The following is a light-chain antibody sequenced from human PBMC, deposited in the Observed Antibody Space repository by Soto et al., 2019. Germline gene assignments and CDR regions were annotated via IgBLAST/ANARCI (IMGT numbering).Light chain of an antibody. CDR1: RSDVGGYNY. V-gene: IGLV2-14*01. CDR3: SSYTSSGTLV. Sequence: QSALTQPASVSGSPGQSITVSCTGTRSDVGGYNYVSWYQQHPGKAPKLMIYDVSNRPSGVSNRFSGSKSGNTASLTISGLRAEDEADYYCSSYTSSGTLVFGTGTKVTVL. J-gene: IGLJ1*01. CDR2: DVS.